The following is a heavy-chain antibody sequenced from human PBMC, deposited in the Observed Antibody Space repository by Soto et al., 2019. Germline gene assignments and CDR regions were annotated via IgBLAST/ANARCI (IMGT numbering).Heavy chain of an antibody. CDR2: IWFDGSNK. CDR3: AMYGIVVRTVLGWIDP. CDR1: GSIFTGYG. V-gene: IGHV3-33*01. D-gene: IGHD2-21*01. Sequence: GGSLRLSCAASGSIFTGYGMHWVRQAPGKGLEWVAVIWFDGSNKYYAGSVKGRFTISRDNSKNMLYLQMNSLRVEDTAVYYFAMYGIVVRTVLGWIDPWGQGTLVTVSS. J-gene: IGHJ5*02.